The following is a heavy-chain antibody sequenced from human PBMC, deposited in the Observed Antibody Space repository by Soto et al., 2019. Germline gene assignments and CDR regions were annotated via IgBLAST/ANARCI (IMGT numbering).Heavy chain of an antibody. CDR2: ISYDGSNK. V-gene: IGHV3-30*18. CDR3: AKGDYGGNSDYYYYYGMDV. D-gene: IGHD4-17*01. J-gene: IGHJ6*02. Sequence: GGSLGLSCAAYGFTFSSYGMQWVRQAPGKGLEWVAVISYDGSNKYYADSVKGRFTISRDNSKNTLYLQMNSLRAEDTAVYYCAKGDYGGNSDYYYYYGMDVWGQGTTVTVSS. CDR1: GFTFSSYG.